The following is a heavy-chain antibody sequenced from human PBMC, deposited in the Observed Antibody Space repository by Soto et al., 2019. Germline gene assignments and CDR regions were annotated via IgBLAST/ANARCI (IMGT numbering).Heavy chain of an antibody. CDR1: GYTFTSYA. J-gene: IGHJ6*02. CDR3: ARGDSDLNPYYCYCGMDV. V-gene: IGHV1-3*01. CDR2: INAGNGNT. Sequence: QVQLVQSGAEVKKPGASVKVSCKASGYTFTSYAMHWVRQAPGQRLEWMGWINAGNGNTKYSQKFQGRVTITRDTSASTAYMELSSLRSEDTAVYYCARGDSDLNPYYCYCGMDVWGQGTTVTVSS.